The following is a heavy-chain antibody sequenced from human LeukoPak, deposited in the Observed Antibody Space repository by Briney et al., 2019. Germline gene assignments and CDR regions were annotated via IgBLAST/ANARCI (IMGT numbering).Heavy chain of an antibody. Sequence: GGSLRLSCAASGFTFNTYVMHWVRQAPGKGLVWVSRIDTDGKTTTYADSVKGRFTISRDNAKNSMYLQMNSLRAEDKAMYYCARGHYGLDYWGQGTLVTVSS. V-gene: IGHV3-74*01. D-gene: IGHD4-17*01. J-gene: IGHJ4*02. CDR3: ARGHYGLDY. CDR1: GFTFNTYV. CDR2: IDTDGKTT.